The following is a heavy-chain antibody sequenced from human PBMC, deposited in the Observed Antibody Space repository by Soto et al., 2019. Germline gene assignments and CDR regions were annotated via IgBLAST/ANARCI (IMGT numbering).Heavy chain of an antibody. CDR3: AKTTGLSPWFDP. J-gene: IGHJ5*02. CDR1: GFTFSSYA. V-gene: IGHV3-23*01. Sequence: GSLRLSCAASGFTFSSYAMSWVRQAPGKGLEWVSAISGSGGSTYYADSVKGRFTISRDNSKNTLYLQMNSLRAEDTAVYYCAKTTGLSPWFDPWGQGTLVTVSS. CDR2: ISGSGGST. D-gene: IGHD4-4*01.